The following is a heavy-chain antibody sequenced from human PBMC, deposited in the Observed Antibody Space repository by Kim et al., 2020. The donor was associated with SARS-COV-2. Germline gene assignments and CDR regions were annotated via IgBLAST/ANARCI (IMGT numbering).Heavy chain of an antibody. CDR1: GLTFNKAW. CDR2: IKRETDGGTA. J-gene: IGHJ6*02. D-gene: IGHD5-12*01. CDR3: VTTRVRGHDPHRNFYYYHGVDV. V-gene: IGHV3-15*01. Sequence: GGSLRLSCTASGLTFNKAWMTWVRQASGKGLEWVGHIKRETDGGTADYAAPVKGRFSISRDDSMNTMYLQMNSLKTEDTAVYYCVTTRVRGHDPHRNFYYYHGVDVWGHGTTVTVS.